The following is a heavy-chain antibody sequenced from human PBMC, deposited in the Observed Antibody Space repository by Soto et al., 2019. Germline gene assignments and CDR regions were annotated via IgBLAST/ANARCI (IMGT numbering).Heavy chain of an antibody. Sequence: QVQLVQSGAEVKKPGSSVKVSCKASGGTFTSYAISWVRRAPGQGLEWMGGVIPLFGTANYAPNIQDRVTIIEDASTSTAYMELSGLRSEDTAVYYCVKVGLCGGDCFSFFDSWGQGTLVTVSS. CDR3: VKVGLCGGDCFSFFDS. CDR2: VIPLFGTA. CDR1: GGTFTSYA. V-gene: IGHV1-69*01. D-gene: IGHD2-21*02. J-gene: IGHJ4*02.